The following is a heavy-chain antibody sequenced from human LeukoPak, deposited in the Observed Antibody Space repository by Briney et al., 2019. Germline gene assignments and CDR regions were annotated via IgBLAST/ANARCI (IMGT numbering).Heavy chain of an antibody. CDR2: ISTDGSYK. D-gene: IGHD3-16*01. CDR3: ARSLIPGRWYFDL. V-gene: IGHV3-30*04. CDR1: GFTFSSFP. J-gene: IGHJ2*01. Sequence: PGKSLRLSCAVSGFTFSSFPFHWVRQAPGKGLEWVAAISTDGSYKYHGDSVKGRFTISRDNPMNTLYLQMNGLRADDTAVYYCARSLIPGRWYFDLWGRGTLVTVSS.